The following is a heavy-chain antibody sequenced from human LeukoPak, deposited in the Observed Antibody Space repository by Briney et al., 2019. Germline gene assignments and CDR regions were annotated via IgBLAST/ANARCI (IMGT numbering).Heavy chain of an antibody. CDR3: AATRRDGYNY. D-gene: IGHD5-24*01. V-gene: IGHV3-23*01. CDR1: GFTFSSYA. CDR2: ISGSGGST. Sequence: TGGSLRLSCAASGFTFSSYAMSWVRQAPGKGLEWVSAISGSGGSTYYADSVKGRFTISRDNSKNTLYLQMNSLRSEDTAVYYCAATRRDGYNYWGQGTLVTVSS. J-gene: IGHJ4*02.